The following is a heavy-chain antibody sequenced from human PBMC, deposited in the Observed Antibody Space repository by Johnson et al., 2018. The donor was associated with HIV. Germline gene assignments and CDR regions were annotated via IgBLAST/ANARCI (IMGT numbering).Heavy chain of an antibody. CDR1: GFTFSDYY. V-gene: IGHV3-11*04. J-gene: IGHJ3*02. D-gene: IGHD2-15*01. Sequence: HVQLVESGGGLVKPGGSLRLSCVASGFTFSDYYMTWIRQAPGKGLEWVSYISGSGGTIYSADSVQGRFTISRDNARNSLYLQMNGLRVEDTAVYYCARSKDCSGGSCPDAFDIWGQGTMVIVSS. CDR3: ARSKDCSGGSCPDAFDI. CDR2: ISGSGGTI.